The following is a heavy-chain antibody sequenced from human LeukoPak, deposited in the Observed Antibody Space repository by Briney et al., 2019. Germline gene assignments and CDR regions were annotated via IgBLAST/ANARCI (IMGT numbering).Heavy chain of an antibody. CDR2: LNGRGDSP. CDR3: AKGPHRDY. CDR1: GFTFSNYA. J-gene: IGHJ4*02. Sequence: GGSLRLSCAASGFTFSNYAMSWVRQAPGKGLEWVSSLNGRGDSPYYADSVKGRFTISRDNSKNTLYLQMHSLRVEDTAVYYCAKGPHRDYWGQGTLLTLSS. V-gene: IGHV3-23*01.